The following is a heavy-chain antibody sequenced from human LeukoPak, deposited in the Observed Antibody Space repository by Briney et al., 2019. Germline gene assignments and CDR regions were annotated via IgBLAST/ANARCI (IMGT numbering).Heavy chain of an antibody. Sequence: PGGSVRLSCAASGFTVSSNYMSWVRQAPGKGLEWVSVIYSGGSTYYADSVKGRFTISRDNANNSLFLQMNSLRAEDTSVYYCATSDYGGLDYWGQGTLVTVSS. V-gene: IGHV3-53*01. CDR1: GFTVSSNY. CDR3: ATSDYGGLDY. CDR2: IYSGGST. D-gene: IGHD4-23*01. J-gene: IGHJ4*02.